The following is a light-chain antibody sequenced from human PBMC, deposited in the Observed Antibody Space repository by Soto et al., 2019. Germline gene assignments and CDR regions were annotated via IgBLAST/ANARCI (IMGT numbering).Light chain of an antibody. CDR1: QSLLHRNGYNY. J-gene: IGKJ2*01. V-gene: IGKV2-28*01. CDR3: MKALHPQYT. CDR2: LAT. Sequence: DIVMTQSPLSLSVTPGEPASISCRSSQSLLHRNGYNYIDGYVQKPGQAPHLLIFLATNRSSGVHERFSGRGSGTDFTLKISRVANEDAGVYYCMKALHPQYTCGKGTKLEI.